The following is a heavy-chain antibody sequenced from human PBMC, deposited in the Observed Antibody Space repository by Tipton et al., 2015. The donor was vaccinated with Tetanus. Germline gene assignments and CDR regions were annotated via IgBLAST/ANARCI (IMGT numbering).Heavy chain of an antibody. V-gene: IGHV4-39*07. CDR2: IHYGGTT. Sequence: GLVKPSEALSLTCSVSGGSLSRSSYYWSWIRQRPGKAPEWMGSIHYGGTTHYNPSLKSRISMSVDTSKNQFSLNLTYVTAADSAVYYCARDQGGGRVARLNWFGPWGQGTMVTVSS. CDR1: GGSLSRSSYY. J-gene: IGHJ5*02. D-gene: IGHD3-16*01. CDR3: ARDQGGGRVARLNWFGP.